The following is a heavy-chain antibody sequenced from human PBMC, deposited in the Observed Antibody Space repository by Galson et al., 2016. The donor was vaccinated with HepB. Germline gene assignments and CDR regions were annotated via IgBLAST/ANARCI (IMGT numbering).Heavy chain of an antibody. D-gene: IGHD3-10*01. J-gene: IGHJ4*02. CDR2: INSDGSYV. CDR3: VRDFRVADF. V-gene: IGHV3-74*01. Sequence: SLRLSCAASGFTFSSFWMHWVRQAPGKGLVWVSRINSDGSYVNYADSVKGRFTISRDNAKNTVYLQMNSLRAEDTAVYYCVRDFRVADFWGQGMLVTVSS. CDR1: GFTFSSFW.